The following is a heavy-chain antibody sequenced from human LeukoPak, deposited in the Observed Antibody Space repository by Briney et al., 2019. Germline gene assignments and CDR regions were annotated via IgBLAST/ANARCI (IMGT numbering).Heavy chain of an antibody. Sequence: ASVKVPCKASGYTFTGYYMHRVRQAPGQGLEWMGWINPNSGGTNYAQKFQGSVTMTRDPSISTAYMELSRLRSDDTAVYYCARGPIVVVAATAWFDPWGQGTLVTVSS. CDR3: ARGPIVVVAATAWFDP. J-gene: IGHJ5*02. CDR2: INPNSGGT. CDR1: GYTFTGYY. D-gene: IGHD2-15*01. V-gene: IGHV1-2*02.